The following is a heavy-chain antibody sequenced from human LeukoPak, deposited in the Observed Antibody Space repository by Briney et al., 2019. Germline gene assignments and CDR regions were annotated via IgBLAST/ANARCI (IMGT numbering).Heavy chain of an antibody. V-gene: IGHV1-8*01. CDR1: GYTFTSYD. CDR2: MNPNSGKT. D-gene: IGHD3-10*01. Sequence: ASVKVSCKASGYTFTSYDISWVRQPPGQGLELMGLMNPNSGKTGYAQKFQSRVTIIRNTSISTAYMELSSLRSEDPAVFYCARRFSGSGSPITYWGQGTLVTVSS. CDR3: ARRFSGSGSPITY. J-gene: IGHJ4*02.